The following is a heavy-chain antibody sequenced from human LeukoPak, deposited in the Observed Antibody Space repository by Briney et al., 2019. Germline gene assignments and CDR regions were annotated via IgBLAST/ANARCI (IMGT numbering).Heavy chain of an antibody. CDR1: GGSISSSNW. V-gene: IGHV4-4*02. CDR2: IYHSGST. Sequence: SETLSLTCAVSGGSISSSNWWSWVRQPPGKGLDWIGEIYHSGSTNYNPSLKSRVTISVDTSKNQFSLKLSSVTAADTAVYYCARGDGYGSGSHPAYWGQGTLVTVSS. J-gene: IGHJ4*02. D-gene: IGHD3-10*01. CDR3: ARGDGYGSGSHPAY.